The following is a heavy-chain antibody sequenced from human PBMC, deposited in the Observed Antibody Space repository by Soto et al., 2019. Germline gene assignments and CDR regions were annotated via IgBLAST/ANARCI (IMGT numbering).Heavy chain of an antibody. J-gene: IGHJ5*02. Sequence: PSETLSLTCSVSGGSISTVGHYWTWIRQPPGKGLEWIGSIYHTGSTYYSKSLRSRLTMSVDTSKSQFSLRLSSVTAADTAVYYGARDLGYSSSLGWFDPWGQGTLVTVSS. CDR1: GGSISTVGHY. CDR3: ARDLGYSSSLGWFDP. D-gene: IGHD6-13*01. V-gene: IGHV4-31*03. CDR2: IYHTGST.